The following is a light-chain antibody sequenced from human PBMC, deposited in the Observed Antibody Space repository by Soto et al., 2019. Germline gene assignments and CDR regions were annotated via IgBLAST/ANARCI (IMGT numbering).Light chain of an antibody. CDR1: SSDVGAFNF. CDR2: NVY. V-gene: IGLV2-14*03. Sequence: SLLTQPASVSGSPGQSITISCTGTSSDVGAFNFVSWHQQHPGKAPKLMIYNVYDRPSGVSYRFSGSKYGNTASLTISGLQGEDEADYYCSSYPLSRPYVLGTGTKVTV. J-gene: IGLJ1*01. CDR3: SSYPLSRPYV.